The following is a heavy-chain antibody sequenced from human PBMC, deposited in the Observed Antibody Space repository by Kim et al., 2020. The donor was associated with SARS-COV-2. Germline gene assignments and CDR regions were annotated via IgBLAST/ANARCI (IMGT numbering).Heavy chain of an antibody. J-gene: IGHJ3*02. V-gene: IGHV3-33*06. D-gene: IGHD3-22*01. CDR2: IWYDGSNK. CDR1: GFTFSSYG. Sequence: GGSLRLSCAASGFTFSSYGMHWVRQAPGKGLEWVAVIWYDGSNKYYADSVKGRFTISRDNSKNMLYLQMNSLRAEDTAVYYCAKVAGPWYYDSSGYSAFDIWGQGTMVTVSS. CDR3: AKVAGPWYYDSSGYSAFDI.